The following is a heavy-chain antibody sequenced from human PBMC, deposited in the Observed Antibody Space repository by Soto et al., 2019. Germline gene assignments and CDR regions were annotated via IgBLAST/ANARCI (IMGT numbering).Heavy chain of an antibody. J-gene: IGHJ4*02. CDR3: ARGRKVGNTGYYFDF. D-gene: IGHD1-26*01. CDR2: ISSSSSYT. CDR1: GFTFSDYY. Sequence: QVQLVESGGGLVKPGGSLRLSCAASGFTFSDYYMSWIRQAPGKGLEWVSYISSSSSYTNYADSVKGRFTISRDNAKNSLYLQMNSPRADDTAVYYGARGRKVGNTGYYFDFWGQGTLVTVAS. V-gene: IGHV3-11*06.